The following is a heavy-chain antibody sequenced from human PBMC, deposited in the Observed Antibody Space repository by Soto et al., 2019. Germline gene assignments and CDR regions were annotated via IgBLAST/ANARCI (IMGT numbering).Heavy chain of an antibody. J-gene: IGHJ4*02. Sequence: EVQLVESGGGLVQPGGSLKLSCAASGFTFSGSAMHWVRQASGKGLEWVGRIRSKANSYATAYAASVKGRFTISRDDSKNTSYLQMNSLKTEDTAVYYCTGSGFDYWGQGTLVTVSS. CDR1: GFTFSGSA. CDR3: TGSGFDY. V-gene: IGHV3-73*01. D-gene: IGHD3-10*01. CDR2: IRSKANSYAT.